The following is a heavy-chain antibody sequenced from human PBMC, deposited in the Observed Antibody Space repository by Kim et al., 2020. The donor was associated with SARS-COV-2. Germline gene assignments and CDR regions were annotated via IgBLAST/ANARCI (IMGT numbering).Heavy chain of an antibody. J-gene: IGHJ4*02. V-gene: IGHV3-9*01. D-gene: IGHD6-13*01. Sequence: NSGSIGYADSVKGRFTISRDNAKNSLYLQMNSLRAEDTALYYCQTAAGDYWGQGTLVTVSS. CDR3: QTAAGDY. CDR2: NSGSI.